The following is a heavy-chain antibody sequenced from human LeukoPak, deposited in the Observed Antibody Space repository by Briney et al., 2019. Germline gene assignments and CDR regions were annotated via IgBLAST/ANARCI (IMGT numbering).Heavy chain of an antibody. D-gene: IGHD1-26*01. CDR2: IIPIFGTA. CDR1: GYTFTSYG. J-gene: IGHJ4*02. Sequence: SVKVSCKASGYTFTSYGISWVRQAPGQGLEWMGGIIPIFGTANYAQKFQGRVTITADESTSTAYMELSSLRSEDTAVHYCVVVGATLMPWGQGTLVTVSS. V-gene: IGHV1-69*13. CDR3: VVVGATLMP.